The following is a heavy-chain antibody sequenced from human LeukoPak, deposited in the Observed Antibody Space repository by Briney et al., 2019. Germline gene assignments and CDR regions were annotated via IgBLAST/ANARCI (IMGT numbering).Heavy chain of an antibody. J-gene: IGHJ4*02. CDR1: GFTFSSYA. V-gene: IGHV3-23*01. CDR3: ARSLFQLTFGYGY. CDR2: ISGSGGST. D-gene: IGHD5-18*01. Sequence: GGSLRLSCAASGFTFSSYAMSWVRQAPGKGLEWVSTISGSGGSTYYADSVKGRFTISRDNSKNTLYLQMNSLRAEDTAVYYCARSLFQLTFGYGYWGQGTLVTVSS.